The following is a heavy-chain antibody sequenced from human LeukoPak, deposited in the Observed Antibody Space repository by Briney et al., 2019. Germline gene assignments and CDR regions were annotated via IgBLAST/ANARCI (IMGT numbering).Heavy chain of an antibody. D-gene: IGHD6-19*01. Sequence: PGGSLRLSCAASGFTFSSYAMSWVRQAPGKGLEWVSAISGSGGSTYYADSVKGRFTISRDNSKNTLYLQMNSLRAEDTAVYYCAKRSIAVAVTSARPRSYYGMDVWGQGTTVTVSS. CDR3: AKRSIAVAVTSARPRSYYGMDV. J-gene: IGHJ6*02. V-gene: IGHV3-23*01. CDR2: ISGSGGST. CDR1: GFTFSSYA.